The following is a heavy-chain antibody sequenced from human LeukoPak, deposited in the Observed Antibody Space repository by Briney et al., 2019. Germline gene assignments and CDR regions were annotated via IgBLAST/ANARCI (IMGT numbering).Heavy chain of an antibody. Sequence: GGSLRLSCAASGFTVSSNYMSWVRQAPGKGLEWVSVIYSGGSTYYADSVKGRFTISRDNSKNTLYLQMNSLRAEDTAVYYCAKGRVGATTYLDYWGQGTLVTVSS. V-gene: IGHV3-53*01. D-gene: IGHD1-26*01. J-gene: IGHJ4*02. CDR3: AKGRVGATTYLDY. CDR1: GFTVSSNY. CDR2: IYSGGST.